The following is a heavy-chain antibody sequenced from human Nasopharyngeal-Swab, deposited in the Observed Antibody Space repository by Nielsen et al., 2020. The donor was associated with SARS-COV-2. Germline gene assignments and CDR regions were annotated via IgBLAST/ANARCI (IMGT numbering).Heavy chain of an antibody. CDR3: ASSNSAAAGFDY. J-gene: IGHJ4*02. Sequence: WIRQPPGKGPEWVSYISSSSSYTNYADSVKGRFTISRDNAKNSLYLQMNSLRAEDTAVYYCASSNSAAAGFDYWGQGTLVTVSS. D-gene: IGHD6-13*01. V-gene: IGHV3-11*06. CDR2: ISSSSSYT.